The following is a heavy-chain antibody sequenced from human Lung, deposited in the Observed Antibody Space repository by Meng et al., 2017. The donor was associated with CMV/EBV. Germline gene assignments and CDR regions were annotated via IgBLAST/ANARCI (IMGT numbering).Heavy chain of an antibody. D-gene: IGHD6-6*01. Sequence: GGSXRLXXATSGFTCSSYAMHWFRQAPGKGLEWVAVISYDGSNKYYANSVKGRFTISRDNSKNTMYLQMNSLRAEDTAEYYCARDQKQLAPPNWRQGTLVTVSS. J-gene: IGHJ4*01. CDR2: ISYDGSNK. V-gene: IGHV3-30*04. CDR1: GFTCSSYA. CDR3: ARDQKQLAPPN.